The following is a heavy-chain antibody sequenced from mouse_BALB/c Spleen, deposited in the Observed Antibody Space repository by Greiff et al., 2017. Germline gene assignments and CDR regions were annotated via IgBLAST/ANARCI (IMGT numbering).Heavy chain of an antibody. CDR3: ARRLPHYWYFDV. Sequence: VQLKESGPELVKPGASVKISCKASGYSFTGYFMNWVMQSHGKSLEWIGRINPYNGDTFYNQKFKGKATLTVDKSSSTAHMELRSLASEDSAVYYCARRLPHYWYFDVWGAGTTVTVSS. D-gene: IGHD2-2*01. CDR1: GYSFTGYF. V-gene: IGHV1-20*02. J-gene: IGHJ1*01. CDR2: INPYNGDT.